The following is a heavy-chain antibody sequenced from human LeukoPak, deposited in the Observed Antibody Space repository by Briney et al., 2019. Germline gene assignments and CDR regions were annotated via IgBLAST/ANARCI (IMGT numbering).Heavy chain of an antibody. J-gene: IGHJ6*02. CDR1: GFTFSSYT. D-gene: IGHD3-22*01. Sequence: GGSLRLSCAASGFTFSSYTMHWVRQAPGKGLEWVAVISYDGSNKYYADSVKGRFTISRDNSKNTVYLQMNGLRAEDTAVYYCARDLSGGYYYHYYYYGMDVWGQGTTVTVSS. CDR2: ISYDGSNK. V-gene: IGHV3-30-3*01. CDR3: ARDLSGGYYYHYYYYGMDV.